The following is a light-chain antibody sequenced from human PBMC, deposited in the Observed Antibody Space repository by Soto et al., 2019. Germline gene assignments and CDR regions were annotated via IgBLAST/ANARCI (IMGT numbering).Light chain of an antibody. CDR1: SSDVGGYNY. CDR2: EVS. Sequence: QSVLTQPPSASGSPAQSVTISCTGTSSDVGGYNYVSWYQQHPGKAPKLMIYEVSKRPSGVPDRFSGSKSGNTASLTVSGLQAEDEADYYCSSYACSNNSYVFGTGTKLTVL. CDR3: SSYACSNNSYV. V-gene: IGLV2-8*01. J-gene: IGLJ1*01.